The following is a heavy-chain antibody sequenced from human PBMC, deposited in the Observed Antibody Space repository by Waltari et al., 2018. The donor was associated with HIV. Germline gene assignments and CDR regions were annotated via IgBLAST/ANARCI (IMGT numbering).Heavy chain of an antibody. CDR3: ARGRVLDRGPTGGYDY. D-gene: IGHD3-10*01. V-gene: IGHV4-34*01. Sequence: QVQLQQWGAGLLKPSETLSLTCAVYGGSFSGSYWSWIRQPPGKGLEWIGEINHSGSTNYNPSLKSRVTISVDTSKNQFSLKLSSVTAADTAVYYCARGRVLDRGPTGGYDYWGQGTLVTVSS. J-gene: IGHJ4*02. CDR1: GGSFSGSY. CDR2: INHSGST.